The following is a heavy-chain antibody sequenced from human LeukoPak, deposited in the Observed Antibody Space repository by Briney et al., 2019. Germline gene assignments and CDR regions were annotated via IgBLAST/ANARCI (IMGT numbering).Heavy chain of an antibody. CDR2: MLSDGSTK. CDR1: GFTLSSYN. CDR3: VRGPFGQGVDY. V-gene: IGHV3-30*03. D-gene: IGHD3-10*01. Sequence: GRSLRLSCAASGFTLSSYNIHWVRQAPGKGLEWVALMLSDGSTKHYADSVKGRFTISRDNSKNALSLQMDGLRAEDTAVYYCVRGPFGQGVDYWGQGTLVTVSS. J-gene: IGHJ4*02.